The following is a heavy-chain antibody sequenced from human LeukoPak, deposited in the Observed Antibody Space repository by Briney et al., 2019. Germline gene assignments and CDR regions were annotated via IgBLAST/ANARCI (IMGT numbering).Heavy chain of an antibody. D-gene: IGHD3-10*01. Sequence: GGSLRLSCAASGFTVSSNHMSWVRQAPGKGLEWVSLIYSGGTTYYADSVKGRITISRDNSKNTLYLQMNSLRAEDTAVYYCARHGDHDSIDYWGQGTLVTVSS. V-gene: IGHV3-53*01. CDR1: GFTVSSNH. J-gene: IGHJ4*02. CDR3: ARHGDHDSIDY. CDR2: IYSGGTT.